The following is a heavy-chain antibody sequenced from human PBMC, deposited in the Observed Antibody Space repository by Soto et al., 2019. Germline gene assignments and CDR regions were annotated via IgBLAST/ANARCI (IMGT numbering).Heavy chain of an antibody. CDR1: GFTFSDYY. V-gene: IGHV3-21*01. D-gene: IGHD6-13*01. CDR2: ISSSSSYI. CDR3: ARGGVYGNSNFDY. J-gene: IGHJ4*02. Sequence: EVQLVESGGGLVQPGGSLRLSCAPSGFTFSDYYMNWVRQAPGKGLEWVSSISSSSSYIYYADSVKGRFTISRDNAKNSLYLQMNSLRVEDTAVYYCARGGVYGNSNFDYWGQGTLVTVSS.